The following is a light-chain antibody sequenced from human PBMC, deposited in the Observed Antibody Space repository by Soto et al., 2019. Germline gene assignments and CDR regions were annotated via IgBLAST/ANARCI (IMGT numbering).Light chain of an antibody. CDR1: QIVSSN. V-gene: IGKV3-15*01. Sequence: EIVMTQSPATLSVSPWERASLSCRASQIVSSNLAWYQQKPGQTPRLLIYATSTRATGIPARFSGSGSGTDFTLTISSLEPEDFAVYYCQQYNNWWTFGQGTKVDIK. CDR2: ATS. CDR3: QQYNNWWT. J-gene: IGKJ1*01.